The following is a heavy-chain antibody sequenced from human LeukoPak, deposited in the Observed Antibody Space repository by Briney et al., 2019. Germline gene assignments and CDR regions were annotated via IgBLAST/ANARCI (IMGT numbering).Heavy chain of an antibody. CDR1: GYTFTSYG. J-gene: IGHJ2*01. D-gene: IGHD2-2*01. CDR3: ARDDRVVVPAAPGWDFDL. CDR2: ISAYNGNT. V-gene: IGHV1-18*01. Sequence: GASVKVSCKASGYTFTSYGISWVRQAPGQGPEWMGWISAYNGNTNYAQKLQGRVTMTTDTSTSTAYMELRSLRSDDTAVYYCARDDRVVVPAAPGWDFDLWGRGTLVIVSS.